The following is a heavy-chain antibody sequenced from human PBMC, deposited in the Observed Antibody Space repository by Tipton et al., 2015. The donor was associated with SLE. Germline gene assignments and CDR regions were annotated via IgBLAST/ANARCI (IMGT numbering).Heavy chain of an antibody. CDR2: IHDSGHS. V-gene: IGHV4-34*09. D-gene: IGHD5-12*01. J-gene: IGHJ4*02. CDR3: ARGGVGGYDCWDY. Sequence: TLSLTCAVNGESSSGYYWSWIRQSPGKALEWIGDIHDSGHSIYNPSLKSRVSISVDTSKNQFSLKLSSVTAADTAVYYCARGGVGGYDCWDYWGQGTLVTVSS. CDR1: GESSSGYY.